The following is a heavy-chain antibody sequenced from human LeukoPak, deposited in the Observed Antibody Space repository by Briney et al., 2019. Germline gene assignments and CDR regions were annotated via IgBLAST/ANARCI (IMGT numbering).Heavy chain of an antibody. Sequence: ASVKVSCKASGYTFTGYYVHWVRQAPGQGLEWMGWINPNSGGTNYAQKFQGRVTMTRDTSISTAYMELSRLRSDDTAVYYCARQSTYGSGSYFVTDWFDPWGQGTLVTVSS. D-gene: IGHD3-10*01. CDR1: GYTFTGYY. V-gene: IGHV1-2*02. CDR3: ARQSTYGSGSYFVTDWFDP. J-gene: IGHJ5*02. CDR2: INPNSGGT.